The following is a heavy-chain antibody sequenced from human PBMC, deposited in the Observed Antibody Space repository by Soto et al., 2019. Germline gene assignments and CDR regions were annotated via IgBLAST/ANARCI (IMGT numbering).Heavy chain of an antibody. Sequence: QVQLQESGPGLVEASQTLSLTCTVSGATISSGGFYWSWIRQRPGKGLEWIGHIYYTGSTYYNPSLNSRVTISVAMSRNQFSLELRSVTAADTAKYFCARDDSFYGEPGYGMNVWGQGTTVTVSS. J-gene: IGHJ6*02. CDR1: GATISSGGFY. V-gene: IGHV4-31*03. D-gene: IGHD4-17*01. CDR3: ARDDSFYGEPGYGMNV. CDR2: IYYTGST.